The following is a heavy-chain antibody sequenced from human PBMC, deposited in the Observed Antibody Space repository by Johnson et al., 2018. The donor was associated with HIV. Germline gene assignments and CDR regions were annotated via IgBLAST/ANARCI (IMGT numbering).Heavy chain of an antibody. CDR2: ISGSSSTI. J-gene: IGHJ3*02. D-gene: IGHD1-1*01. CDR3: AREGFSGTYFSAFDI. CDR1: GFTFSDYY. V-gene: IGHV3-11*04. Sequence: QVQLVESGGGVVQPGGSLRLSCAASGFTFSDYYMSWIRQAPGKGLEWISYISGSSSTIYYADSVKGRFTISRDNSKNSLYLQVHSFRVEDTAVYYCAREGFSGTYFSAFDIWGRGTMVTVSS.